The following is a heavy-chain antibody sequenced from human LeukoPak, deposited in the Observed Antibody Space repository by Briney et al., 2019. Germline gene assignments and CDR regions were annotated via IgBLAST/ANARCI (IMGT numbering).Heavy chain of an antibody. CDR3: AREVPLTRWFDP. CDR2: INPNSGGT. Sequence: GASVKVSCKASGYTFTGYYIHWVRQAPGQGLEWMGWINPNSGGTNYAQKFQGRVTMTRDTSISTAYMEMSRLRSDDTAVYYCAREVPLTRWFDPWGQGTLVTVSS. D-gene: IGHD3-3*01. J-gene: IGHJ5*02. CDR1: GYTFTGYY. V-gene: IGHV1-2*02.